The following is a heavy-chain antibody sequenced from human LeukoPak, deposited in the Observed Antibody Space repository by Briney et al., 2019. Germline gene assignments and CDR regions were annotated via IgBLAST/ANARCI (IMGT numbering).Heavy chain of an antibody. CDR2: IRSSSSYI. Sequence: GGSLRLSCAASGFTFSSYSMNWVRQAPGKGLEWISSIRSSSSYIYYADSVKGRFTISRDNAKNSLYLQMNSLRAEDTAVYYCARDRGYCSSTSCYADRFDYWGQGTLVTVSS. D-gene: IGHD2-2*01. J-gene: IGHJ4*02. CDR3: ARDRGYCSSTSCYADRFDY. CDR1: GFTFSSYS. V-gene: IGHV3-21*01.